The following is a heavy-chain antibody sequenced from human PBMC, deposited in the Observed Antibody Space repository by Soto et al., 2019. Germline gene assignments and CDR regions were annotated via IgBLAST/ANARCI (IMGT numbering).Heavy chain of an antibody. D-gene: IGHD3-10*01. Sequence: QVQLVQSGAEVKKPGASVKISCQASGYTFPRATMHWVRQTPGQSLEWMGWINAGNGNTRYSHKFQGRVTFTRDTPASTTYMELTSLRSEDTAVYYCGFGDYDEWLDPWGQGTLVTVSS. V-gene: IGHV1-3*01. CDR2: INAGNGNT. J-gene: IGHJ5*02. CDR1: GYTFPRAT. CDR3: GFGDYDEWLDP.